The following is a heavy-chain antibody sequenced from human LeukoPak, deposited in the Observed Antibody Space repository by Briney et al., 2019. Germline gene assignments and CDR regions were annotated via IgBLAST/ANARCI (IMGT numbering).Heavy chain of an antibody. CDR2: IWYDGSNK. CDR3: ARDGEGIAVAGIDY. D-gene: IGHD6-19*01. V-gene: IGHV3-33*01. J-gene: IGHJ4*02. CDR1: GFTFSSYG. Sequence: GGSLRLSCAASGFTFSSYGMHWVRQAPGKGLEWVAVIWYDGSNKYYADSVKGRFTISRDNSKNTPYLQMNSLRAEDTAVYYCARDGEGIAVAGIDYWGQGTLVTVSS.